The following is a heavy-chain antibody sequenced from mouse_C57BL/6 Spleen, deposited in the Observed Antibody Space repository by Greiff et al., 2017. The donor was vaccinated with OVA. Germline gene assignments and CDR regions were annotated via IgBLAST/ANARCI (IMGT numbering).Heavy chain of an antibody. CDR3: ADGYAGFAY. CDR2: ISSGSSTI. V-gene: IGHV5-17*01. D-gene: IGHD2-2*01. Sequence: EVHLVESGGGLVKPGGSLKLSCAASGFTFSDYGMHWVRQAPEKGLEWVAYISSGSSTIYYADTVKGRFTISRDNAKNTLFLQMTRLRSEDTAMYYCADGYAGFAYWGQGTLVTVSA. J-gene: IGHJ3*01. CDR1: GFTFSDYG.